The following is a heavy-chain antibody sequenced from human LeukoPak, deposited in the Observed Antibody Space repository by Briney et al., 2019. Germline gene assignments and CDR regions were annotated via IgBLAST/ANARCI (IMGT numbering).Heavy chain of an antibody. J-gene: IGHJ4*02. CDR2: ISGSRGTT. D-gene: IGHD6-19*01. CDR3: AKERTGGWPFDY. Sequence: AGGSLRLSCAASGFTFSSYAMSWVRQAPGKGLEWVSGISGSRGTTYYADSVKGRLTISRDNSKNTLYLQMNSLRADHTAVYYCAKERTGGWPFDYWGQGTLVTVSS. CDR1: GFTFSSYA. V-gene: IGHV3-23*01.